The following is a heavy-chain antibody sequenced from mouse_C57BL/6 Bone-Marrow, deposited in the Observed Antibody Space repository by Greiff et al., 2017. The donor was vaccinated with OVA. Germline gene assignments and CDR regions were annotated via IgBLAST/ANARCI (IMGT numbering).Heavy chain of an antibody. CDR1: GFNIKDDY. CDR2: IDPENGDT. CDR3: TTRYVLFAN. Sequence: VQLQQSGAELVRPGASVKLSCTASGFNIKDDYMHWVKQRPEQGLEWIGWIDPENGDTEYAPKFQGKATITADTSSNTAYLQLSGLTSEDTAVNNCTTRYVLFANWGQGTLVTVSA. J-gene: IGHJ3*01. V-gene: IGHV14-4*01. D-gene: IGHD2-12*01.